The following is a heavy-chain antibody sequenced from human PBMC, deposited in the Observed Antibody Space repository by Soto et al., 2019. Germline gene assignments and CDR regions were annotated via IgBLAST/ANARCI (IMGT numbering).Heavy chain of an antibody. CDR1: GFTFSSYA. Sequence: EVQLLESGGGLVQPGGSLRLSCAASGFTFSSYAMSWVRQAPGKGLEWVSAISGSGGSTYYADSVKGRFTISRDNSKNTLYLQLNSLRAEDTAVYYCANGGPSPGIAVVGTSCEAFDIWGQGTMVTVSS. D-gene: IGHD6-19*01. J-gene: IGHJ3*02. V-gene: IGHV3-23*01. CDR2: ISGSGGST. CDR3: ANGGPSPGIAVVGTSCEAFDI.